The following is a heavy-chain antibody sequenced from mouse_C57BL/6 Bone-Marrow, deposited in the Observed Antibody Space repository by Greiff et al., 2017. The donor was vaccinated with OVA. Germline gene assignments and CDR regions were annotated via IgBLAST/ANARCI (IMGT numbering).Heavy chain of an antibody. CDR3: ARKSASDDDDDY. Sequence: VQLQQSGAELVRPGTSVKMSCKASGYTFTNYWIGWAKQRPGHGLEWIGDIYPGGGYTNYNEKFKGKATLTADKSSSTTYMQFSSMTSEEAAIYYCARKSASDDDDDYCGQGTTLTVTS. V-gene: IGHV1-63*01. D-gene: IGHD2-3*01. J-gene: IGHJ2*01. CDR1: GYTFTNYW. CDR2: IYPGGGYT.